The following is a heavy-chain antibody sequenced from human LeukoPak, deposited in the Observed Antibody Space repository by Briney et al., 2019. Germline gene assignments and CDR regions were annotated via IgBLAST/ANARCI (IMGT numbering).Heavy chain of an antibody. CDR1: GYTFTSYY. CDR2: MNPNSGNT. CDR3: ARPNLRVNAFDI. V-gene: IGHV1-8*03. J-gene: IGHJ3*02. Sequence: ASVKVSCKASGYTFTSYYINWVRQATGQGLEWMGWMNPNSGNTGYAQKFQGRVTITRNTSISTAYMELSSLRSEDTAVYYCARPNLRVNAFDIWGERTMVTVSS. D-gene: IGHD4-23*01.